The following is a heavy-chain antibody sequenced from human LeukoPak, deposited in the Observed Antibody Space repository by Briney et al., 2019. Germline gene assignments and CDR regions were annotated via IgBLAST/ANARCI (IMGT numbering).Heavy chain of an antibody. J-gene: IGHJ4*02. Sequence: SETLSLTCTVSGGSINSDSYYWSWIRQPAGKGLEWIGRIYTSGSTNYNPSLKSRVTISVDTSKNQFSLKLSSVTAADTAVYYCARFPYGSGSYTFDYWGQGTLVTVSS. CDR2: IYTSGST. CDR1: GGSINSDSYY. V-gene: IGHV4-61*02. D-gene: IGHD3-10*01. CDR3: ARFPYGSGSYTFDY.